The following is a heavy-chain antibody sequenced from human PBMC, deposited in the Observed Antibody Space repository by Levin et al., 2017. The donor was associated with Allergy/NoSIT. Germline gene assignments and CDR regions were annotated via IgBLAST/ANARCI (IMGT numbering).Heavy chain of an antibody. CDR1: GGSFSGYY. V-gene: IGHV4-34*01. D-gene: IGHD6-13*01. CDR3: ARGAIIAAAGGNYYYGMDV. CDR2: INHSGST. J-gene: IGHJ6*02. Sequence: SQTLSLTCAVYGGSFSGYYWSWIRQPPGKGLEWIGEINHSGSTNYNPSLKSRVTISVDTSKNQFSLKLSSVTAADTAVYYCARGAIIAAAGGNYYYGMDVWGQGTTVTVSS.